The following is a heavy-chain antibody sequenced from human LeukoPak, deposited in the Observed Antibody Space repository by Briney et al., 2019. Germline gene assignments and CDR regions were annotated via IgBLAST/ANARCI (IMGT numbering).Heavy chain of an antibody. Sequence: SETLSLTCGVYGGSFSGYCWTWIRQPPGKGLEWIGEINHSGSAIYNPSLKNRVTTSVDTSKNQLSLKLTSVTAADTAMYYCARSLTGYSYGLTFGYWGQGTQVTVSS. D-gene: IGHD5-18*01. CDR1: GGSFSGYC. CDR3: ARSLTGYSYGLTFGY. CDR2: INHSGSA. V-gene: IGHV4-34*01. J-gene: IGHJ4*02.